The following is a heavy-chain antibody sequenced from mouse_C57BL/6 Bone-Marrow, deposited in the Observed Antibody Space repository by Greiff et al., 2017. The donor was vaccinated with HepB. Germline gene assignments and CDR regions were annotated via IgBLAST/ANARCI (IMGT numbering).Heavy chain of an antibody. V-gene: IGHV14-4*01. CDR3: TTWRSYAMDY. CDR1: GFNIKDDY. J-gene: IGHJ4*01. CDR2: IDPENGDT. Sequence: EVKLQQSGAELVRPGASVKLSCTASGFNIKDDYMHWVKQRPEQGLEWIGWIDPENGDTEYASKFQGKATITADTSSNTAYLQLSSLTSEDTAVYYCTTWRSYAMDYWGQGTSVTVSS.